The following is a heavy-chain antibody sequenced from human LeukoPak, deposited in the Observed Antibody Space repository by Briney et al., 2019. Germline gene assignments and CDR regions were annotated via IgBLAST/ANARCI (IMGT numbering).Heavy chain of an antibody. Sequence: GGSLRLSCAVSGFTFSSYAMSWVRQAPGKGLEWVSSISGSGDNTYYADSVKGRFTISRDNSKNTLYLQMNSLRADDTAVYYCAKEERAAAGRDFEYWGQGTLVTVSS. CDR1: GFTFSSYA. V-gene: IGHV3-23*01. J-gene: IGHJ4*02. D-gene: IGHD6-13*01. CDR3: AKEERAAAGRDFEY. CDR2: ISGSGDNT.